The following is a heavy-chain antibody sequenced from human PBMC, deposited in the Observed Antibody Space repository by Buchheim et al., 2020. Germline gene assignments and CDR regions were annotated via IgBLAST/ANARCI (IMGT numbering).Heavy chain of an antibody. J-gene: IGHJ4*02. D-gene: IGHD6-13*01. CDR1: GGSISSGGHY. CDR3: ATQQLVQNYFDY. V-gene: IGHV4-31*03. CDR2: IYTSGST. Sequence: QVQLQESGPGLVKPSQTLSLTCIVSGGSISSGGHYWSWVRQHPGKGLEWLGYIYTSGSTNYNPALKSRLSISVDTSKNQVSLSLKSVTAADTAVYYCATQQLVQNYFDYWGQGTL.